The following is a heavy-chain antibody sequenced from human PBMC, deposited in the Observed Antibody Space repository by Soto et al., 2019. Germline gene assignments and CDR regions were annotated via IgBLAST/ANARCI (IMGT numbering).Heavy chain of an antibody. CDR1: GFTFSSYW. Sequence: EVHLVESGGGLVQPGGSLRLSCAASGFTFSSYWMHWARQAPGKGLVWVSRINADGTTTTYADSVKGRFTISRDNAKNTVYLQMDSLRAEDTAVYFCATVATHSYNWVDPWGQGTLVTISS. J-gene: IGHJ5*02. D-gene: IGHD1-1*01. V-gene: IGHV3-74*01. CDR3: ATVATHSYNWVDP. CDR2: INADGTTT.